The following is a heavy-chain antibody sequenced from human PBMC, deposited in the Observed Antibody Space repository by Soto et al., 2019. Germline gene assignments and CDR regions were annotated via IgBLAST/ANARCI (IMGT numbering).Heavy chain of an antibody. CDR2: ISGSGGST. V-gene: IGHV3-23*04. CDR3: AKVGLMEWFDP. D-gene: IGHD3-16*01. J-gene: IGHJ5*02. CDR1: GFTVSSNY. Sequence: EVQLVESGGGLIQPGGSLRLSCAASGFTVSSNYMSWVRQAPGKGLEWVSVISGSGGSTYYADSVKGRFTISRDNSKNTLYLQMNSLRAEDTAVYYCAKVGLMEWFDPWGQGTLVTVSS.